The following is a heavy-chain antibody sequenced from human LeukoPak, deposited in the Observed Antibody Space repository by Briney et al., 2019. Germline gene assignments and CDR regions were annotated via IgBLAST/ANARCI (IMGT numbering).Heavy chain of an antibody. CDR1: GYTFTSYD. CDR3: ARVIWSGYYIGFYFDY. V-gene: IGHV1-8*01. D-gene: IGHD3-3*01. Sequence: ASVTVSCKASGYTFTSYDINWVRQATGQGLEWMGWMNPNSGNTGYAQKFQGRVTMTRNTSISTAYMELSSLRSEDTAVYYCARVIWSGYYIGFYFDYWGQGTLVTVSS. CDR2: MNPNSGNT. J-gene: IGHJ4*02.